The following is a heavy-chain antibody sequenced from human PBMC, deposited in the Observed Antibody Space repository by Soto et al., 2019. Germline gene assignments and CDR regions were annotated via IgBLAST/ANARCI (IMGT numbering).Heavy chain of an antibody. Sequence: LSLTCTVSGGSISSSSYYWGWIRQPPGKGLEWIGSIYYSGSTYYNPSLKSRVTISVDTSKNQFSLKLSSVTAADTAVYYCARLSGDYDFWSGYWQYNWFDPWGQGTLVTVSS. CDR1: GGSISSSSYY. J-gene: IGHJ5*02. D-gene: IGHD3-3*01. CDR3: ARLSGDYDFWSGYWQYNWFDP. CDR2: IYYSGST. V-gene: IGHV4-39*01.